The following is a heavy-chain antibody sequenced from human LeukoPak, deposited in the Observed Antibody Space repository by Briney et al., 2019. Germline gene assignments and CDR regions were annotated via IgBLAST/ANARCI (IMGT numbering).Heavy chain of an antibody. J-gene: IGHJ5*02. D-gene: IGHD2-21*02. Sequence: GGSLRLSCAASGFTFSSYAMSWVRQAPGKGLEWVSYISTTGSNVFYADSVKGRFTISRDNANNSLFLQMDSLRIDDTAVYYCARGGGFAVTANLLLSWGQGALVTVSS. CDR1: GFTFSSYA. CDR2: ISTTGSNV. V-gene: IGHV3-48*01. CDR3: ARGGGFAVTANLLLS.